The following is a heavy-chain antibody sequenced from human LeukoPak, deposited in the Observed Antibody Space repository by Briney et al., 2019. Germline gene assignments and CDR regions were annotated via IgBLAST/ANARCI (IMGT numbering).Heavy chain of an antibody. CDR3: AREFLVVVPAAAYGMDV. CDR2: ISTYNGNT. Sequence: ASVKVSCKASGYTFTSFGISWVRQAPGQGLEWMGWISTYNGNTNYAQKLQGRVTMTTDTSTSTAYMELRSLRSDDTAVYYCAREFLVVVPAAAYGMDVWGQGTTVTVSS. J-gene: IGHJ6*02. D-gene: IGHD2-2*01. CDR1: GYTFTSFG. V-gene: IGHV1-18*01.